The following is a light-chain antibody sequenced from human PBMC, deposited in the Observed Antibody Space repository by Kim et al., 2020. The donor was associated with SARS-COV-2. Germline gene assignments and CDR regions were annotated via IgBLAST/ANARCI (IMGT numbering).Light chain of an antibody. CDR3: QAWDSSPADVV. CDR1: KLGDKY. CDR2: QDS. Sequence: SYELTQPPSVSVSPGQTASITCSGDKLGDKYACWYQQKPGQSPVLVIYQDSKRPSGIPERFSGSNSGNTATLPISGTQAMDEADYYCQAWDSSPADVVFG. J-gene: IGLJ2*01. V-gene: IGLV3-1*01.